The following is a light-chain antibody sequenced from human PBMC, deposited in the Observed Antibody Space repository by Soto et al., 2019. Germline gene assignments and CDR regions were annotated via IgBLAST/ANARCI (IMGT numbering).Light chain of an antibody. CDR1: SNDVGKYNL. V-gene: IGLV2-23*02. CDR2: DVT. Sequence: QSALTQPASVSGSPGQSITISCTGTSNDVGKYNLVSWYQHHPGKAPKLLIYDVTKRPSGVSDRFSGSKSGNTASLTISGLQAEDEADYFCCSYAGFASVVFLGGTKLTVL. J-gene: IGLJ2*01. CDR3: CSYAGFASVV.